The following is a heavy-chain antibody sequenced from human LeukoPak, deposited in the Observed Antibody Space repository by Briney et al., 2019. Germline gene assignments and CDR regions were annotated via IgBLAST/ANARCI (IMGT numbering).Heavy chain of an antibody. CDR2: ISYDGSNE. Sequence: GGSLRLSCAASGFTFSSYAMHWVRQAPGKGLEWVAVISYDGSNEYYADSVKGRFTISRDNSKNTLYLQMNSLTPEDTAVYYCARDRGYEELLPQYYFDYWGQGTLVTVSS. CDR3: ARDRGYEELLPQYYFDY. CDR1: GFTFSSYA. J-gene: IGHJ4*02. V-gene: IGHV3-30*17. D-gene: IGHD1-26*01.